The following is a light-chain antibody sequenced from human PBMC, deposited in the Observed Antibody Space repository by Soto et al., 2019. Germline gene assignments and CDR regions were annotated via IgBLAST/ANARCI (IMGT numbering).Light chain of an antibody. CDR3: QQYNNWPLT. Sequence: EIELTQSPATLSVSPGERATLSCRASQSVSSTLAWYQQKPGQAPRLLIYGASTRATNIPARFSGSGSGTEFTLTISSLQSEDFAVYYCQQYNNWPLTFGGGTKVEIK. CDR2: GAS. V-gene: IGKV3-15*01. CDR1: QSVSST. J-gene: IGKJ4*01.